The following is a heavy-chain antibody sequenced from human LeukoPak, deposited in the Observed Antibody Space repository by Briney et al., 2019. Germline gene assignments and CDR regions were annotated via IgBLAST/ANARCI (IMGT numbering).Heavy chain of an antibody. V-gene: IGHV3-30*04. CDR3: AKAHVPTMIRGVVSSD. CDR2: ISYDGSNE. J-gene: IGHJ4*02. CDR1: GFTFSSYV. Sequence: GRSLRLSCAASGFTFSSYVMHWVRQAPGKGLEWVAIISYDGSNEYYADSVKGRFTISRDNSKDTLFLQMNSLRAEDTALYYCAKAHVPTMIRGVVSSDWGQGTLVTVSS. D-gene: IGHD3-10*01.